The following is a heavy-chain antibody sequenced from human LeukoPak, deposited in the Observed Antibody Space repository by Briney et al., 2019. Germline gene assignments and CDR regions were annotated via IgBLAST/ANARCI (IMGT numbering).Heavy chain of an antibody. J-gene: IGHJ5*02. CDR2: INPNSGGT. CDR1: GYTFTGYY. Sequence: ASVKVSCKASGYTFTGYYMHWVRQAPGQGLEWMGWINPNSGGTNYAQKFQGRVTMTRDTSISTAYMELSRLRSDDTAVYYCARDRLGYCSSTSCPGDPWGQGTLVTVSS. D-gene: IGHD2-2*01. CDR3: ARDRLGYCSSTSCPGDP. V-gene: IGHV1-2*02.